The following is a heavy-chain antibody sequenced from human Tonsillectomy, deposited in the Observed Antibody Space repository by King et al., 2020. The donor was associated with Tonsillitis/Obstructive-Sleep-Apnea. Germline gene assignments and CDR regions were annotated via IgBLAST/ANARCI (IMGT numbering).Heavy chain of an antibody. J-gene: IGHJ4*02. D-gene: IGHD2-2*01. Sequence: LQLQESGPGLVKPSQTLSLTCTVSGGSITSEGYYWSWIRQHPGKGLDWIGYIHNTGTTFYNPSSESRVTMALETSKNRFSLRLSSVTAADTAVHYCARGYCTGTTCYPFDSWGQATLVTVSS. CDR3: ARGYCTGTTCYPFDS. CDR1: GGSITSEGYY. CDR2: IHNTGTT. V-gene: IGHV4-31*03.